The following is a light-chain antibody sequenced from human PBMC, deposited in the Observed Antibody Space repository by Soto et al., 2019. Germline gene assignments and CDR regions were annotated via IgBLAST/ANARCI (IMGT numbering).Light chain of an antibody. J-gene: IGKJ1*01. CDR2: DAS. CDR3: QHRSNWPPT. CDR1: QSVSSSS. Sequence: EIVLTQSPCTLSLSPGGRATLSCRASQSVSSSSLAWYQQKPGQAPRLLIYDASNKATGIPARFSGSGSGTDFTLTISSLEPEDFAVYYCQHRSNWPPTFGQGTKVDIK. V-gene: IGKV3-11*01.